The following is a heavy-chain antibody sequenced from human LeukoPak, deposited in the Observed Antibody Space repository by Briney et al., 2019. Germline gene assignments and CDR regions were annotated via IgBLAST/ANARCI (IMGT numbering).Heavy chain of an antibody. V-gene: IGHV1-69*05. Sequence: GASVKVSCKASGGTFSSYAISWVRQAPGQGLEWMRGIIPIFGTANYAQKFQGRVTITTDESTSTAYMELSSLRSEDTAVYYCARDLRADYGDYYFDYWGQGTLVTVSS. CDR2: IIPIFGTA. CDR3: ARDLRADYGDYYFDY. J-gene: IGHJ4*02. CDR1: GGTFSSYA. D-gene: IGHD4-17*01.